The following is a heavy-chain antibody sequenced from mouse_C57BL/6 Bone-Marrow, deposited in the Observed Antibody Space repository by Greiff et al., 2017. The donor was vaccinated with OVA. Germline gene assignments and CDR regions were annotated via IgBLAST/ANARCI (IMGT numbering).Heavy chain of an antibody. CDR1: GFNIKDYY. J-gene: IGHJ1*03. V-gene: IGHV14-2*01. D-gene: IGHD1-1*01. CDR2: IDPEDGET. CDR3: ALYYYGSSSYWYFDV. Sequence: EVQVVESGAELVKPGASVKLSCTASGFNIKDYYMHWVKQRTEQGLEWIGRIDPEDGETKYAPKFQGKATITADTSSNTAYLQLSSLTSEDTAVYYCALYYYGSSSYWYFDVWGTGTTVTVSS.